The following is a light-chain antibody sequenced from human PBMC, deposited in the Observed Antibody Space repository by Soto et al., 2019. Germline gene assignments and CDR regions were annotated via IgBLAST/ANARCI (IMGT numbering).Light chain of an antibody. CDR2: FDD. CDR3: AAWDGSLNAYV. Sequence: QSVLTQPASVSGSPGQSITISCTGTSSDVGGYNYVSWYQQHPGKAPKLLIYFDDLLPSGVSNRFSGSKSGTSASLAISGLQSEDEADYYCAAWDGSLNAYVFGTGTKSPS. J-gene: IGLJ1*01. CDR1: SSDVGGYNY. V-gene: IGLV2-14*01.